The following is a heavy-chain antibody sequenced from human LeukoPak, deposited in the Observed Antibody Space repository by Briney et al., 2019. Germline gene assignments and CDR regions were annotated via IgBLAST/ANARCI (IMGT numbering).Heavy chain of an antibody. CDR2: IKSKTDGGTT. D-gene: IGHD3-22*01. J-gene: IGHJ4*02. Sequence: GGSLRLSCAASGFTFSNAWMSWVRQAPGKGLEWVGRIKSKTDGGTTDYAAPVKGRFTISRDDSKNTLYLQMNSLKTEDTAVYYCTTSLFITMMRDYWGQGTLVTVSS. V-gene: IGHV3-15*01. CDR3: TTSLFITMMRDY. CDR1: GFTFSNAW.